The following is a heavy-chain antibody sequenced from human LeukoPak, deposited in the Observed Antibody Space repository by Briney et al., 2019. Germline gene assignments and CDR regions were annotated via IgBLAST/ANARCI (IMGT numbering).Heavy chain of an antibody. CDR3: ARNGGSYSFDY. CDR2: IQNSGST. J-gene: IGHJ4*02. D-gene: IGHD1-26*01. Sequence: PSETLSLTCTVSGGSISTYYWSWIRQPPGKGLEWIAYIQNSGSTNYNPSLKRRVTISVDTSKNQFSLKLSSVTAADTAVYYCARNGGSYSFDYWGQGTLVTVSS. CDR1: GGSISTYY. V-gene: IGHV4-59*01.